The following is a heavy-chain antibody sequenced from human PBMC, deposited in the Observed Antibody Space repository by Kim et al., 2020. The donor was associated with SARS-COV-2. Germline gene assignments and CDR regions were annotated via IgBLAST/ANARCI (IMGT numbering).Heavy chain of an antibody. D-gene: IGHD2-2*01. Sequence: PYRKRRVHISVHTHKNQFSLKLSSVTAADTAVYYCARQGCSSTSCYQFDYWGQGTLVTVSS. V-gene: IGHV4-59*08. J-gene: IGHJ4*02. CDR3: ARQGCSSTSCYQFDY.